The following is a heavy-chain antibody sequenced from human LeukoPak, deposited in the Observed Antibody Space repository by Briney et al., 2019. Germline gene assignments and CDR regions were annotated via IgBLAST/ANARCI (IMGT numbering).Heavy chain of an antibody. CDR3: ARQDCSGGTCYLDY. CDR2: IDPGDSYT. V-gene: IGHV5-10-1*01. CDR1: GYSFTSYW. D-gene: IGHD2-15*01. Sequence: ESLKISCKGSGYSFTSYWITWVRQMPGKGLEWMGRIDPGDSYTNYSPSFQGHVTISADKSISTAYPQWSSLKASDTAMYYCARQDCSGGTCYLDYWGEGTLVTVSS. J-gene: IGHJ4*02.